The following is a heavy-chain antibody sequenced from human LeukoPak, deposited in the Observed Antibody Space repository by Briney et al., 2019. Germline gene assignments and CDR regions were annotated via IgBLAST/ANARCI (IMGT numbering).Heavy chain of an antibody. Sequence: SETLSLTYTISGGSISRYYWTWIRQPPGKGLEWIGYIYYSGSTKYNPSLKSRVTISLDTSKNQFSLKLSSVTAADTAVYYCMRVGYGSGNPPGGFDSWGQGTMVTVSS. CDR1: GGSISRYY. J-gene: IGHJ3*02. CDR2: IYYSGST. V-gene: IGHV4-59*01. CDR3: MRVGYGSGNPPGGFDS. D-gene: IGHD3-10*01.